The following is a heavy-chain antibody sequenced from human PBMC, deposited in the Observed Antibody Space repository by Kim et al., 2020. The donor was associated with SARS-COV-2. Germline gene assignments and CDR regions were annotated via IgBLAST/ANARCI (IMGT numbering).Heavy chain of an antibody. Sequence: GGSLRLSCAASGFTFSSYGMHWVRQAPGKGLEWVAVISYDGSNKYYADSVKGRFTISRDNSKNTLYLQMNSLRAEDTAVYYCARFDSSGSGGFDYWGQGTLVTVSS. CDR1: GFTFSSYG. V-gene: IGHV3-33*05. CDR3: ARFDSSGSGGFDY. D-gene: IGHD3-22*01. J-gene: IGHJ4*02. CDR2: ISYDGSNK.